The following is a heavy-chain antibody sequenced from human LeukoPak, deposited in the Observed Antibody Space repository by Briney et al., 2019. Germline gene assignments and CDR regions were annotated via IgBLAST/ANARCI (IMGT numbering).Heavy chain of an antibody. CDR2: IKQDGSEK. CDR1: GFTFSSYW. D-gene: IGHD5-18*01. Sequence: GRSLRLSCAASGFTFSSYWMSWVRQAPGKGLEWVANIKQDGSEKYYVDSVKGRFTISRDNAKNSLYLQMNSLRAEDTAVYYCAREENWLWSRYYFDYWGQGTLVTVSS. CDR3: AREENWLWSRYYFDY. V-gene: IGHV3-7*01. J-gene: IGHJ4*02.